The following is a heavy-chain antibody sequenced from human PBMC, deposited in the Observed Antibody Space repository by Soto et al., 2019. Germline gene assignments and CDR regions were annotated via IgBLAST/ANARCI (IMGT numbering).Heavy chain of an antibody. D-gene: IGHD2-15*01. V-gene: IGHV4-4*02. CDR2: IYHSGST. J-gene: IGHJ6*02. CDR1: GGSISSSNW. CDR3: ARAAWASGGSGYYYYGMDV. Sequence: SETLSLTCAVCGGSISSSNWWSWDRQPPGXGLEWIGEIYHSGSTNYNPSLKSRVTISVDKSKNQFSLKLSSVTAADTAVYYCARAAWASGGSGYYYYGMDVWGQGTTVTVSS.